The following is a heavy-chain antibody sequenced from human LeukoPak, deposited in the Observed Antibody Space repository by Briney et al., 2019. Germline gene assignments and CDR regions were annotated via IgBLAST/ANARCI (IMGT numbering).Heavy chain of an antibody. CDR3: ARGLVPHFDY. J-gene: IGHJ4*02. V-gene: IGHV4-39*07. CDR1: GGSISSSSYY. CDR2: IYYSGST. Sequence: SETLSLICTVSGGSISSSSYYWGWIRQPPGKGVEWIGSIYYSGSTYYNPSLKSRVTISVDTSKNQFSLKLSSVTAADTALYYCARGLVPHFDYWGQGTLVTVSS. D-gene: IGHD6-6*01.